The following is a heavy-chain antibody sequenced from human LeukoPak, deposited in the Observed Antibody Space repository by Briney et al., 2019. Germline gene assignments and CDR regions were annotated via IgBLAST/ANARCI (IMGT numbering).Heavy chain of an antibody. D-gene: IGHD3-16*01. J-gene: IGHJ6*03. CDR2: IYHSGST. CDR1: GYSIRSDYY. Sequence: TSETLSLTCAVSGYSIRSDYYWAWIRQPPGKGLEWIGNIYHSGSTYHNPSLNSRVTISVDTSKNQFSLRLSSVTAADTAVFYCARVMGYYYYMDVWGTGTTVTVSS. V-gene: IGHV4-38-2*01. CDR3: ARVMGYYYYMDV.